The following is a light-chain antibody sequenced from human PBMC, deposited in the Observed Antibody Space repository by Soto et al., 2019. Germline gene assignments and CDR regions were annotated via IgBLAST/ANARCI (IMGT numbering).Light chain of an antibody. CDR2: GTS. Sequence: EMVMTQSPATLSVSPGERATLSCRASQSISHNLVWYQQKPGQSPRLLIYGTSTRATAIPARFSGSGSGTDFTLTISSLQPEDFAVYYCQQYNSWPYTFGQGTKLEIK. CDR3: QQYNSWPYT. CDR1: QSISHN. J-gene: IGKJ2*01. V-gene: IGKV3-15*01.